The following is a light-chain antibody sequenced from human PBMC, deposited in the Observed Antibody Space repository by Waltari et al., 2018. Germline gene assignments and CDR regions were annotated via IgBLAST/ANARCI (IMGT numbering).Light chain of an antibody. Sequence: DIVLTTSPDTLAVSLGERATFNCKCSQSLEFSSNNMKYLGWYQQEPGQPPKLLITWASSGESGVPVRFSGSGYGTGFTLTISSLQAEDVAIYYCQQCYTFPYTFGQGTKLEI. CDR1: QSLEFSSNNMKY. CDR3: QQCYTFPYT. J-gene: IGKJ2*01. CDR2: WAS. V-gene: IGKV4-1*01.